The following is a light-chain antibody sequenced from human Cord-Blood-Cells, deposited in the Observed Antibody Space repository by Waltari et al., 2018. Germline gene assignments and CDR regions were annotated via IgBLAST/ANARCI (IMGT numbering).Light chain of an antibody. V-gene: IGKV1-27*01. J-gene: IGKJ1*01. CDR2: AAS. Sequence: DIQMTQSPSSLSASVGDRVTITCRAGQGISNSFAWYQQKPGKVPKLLIYAASTLQSGVPSRVSGSGSGTDFTLTISSLQPEDVATYYSQKYNSAPWTFGQGTKVEIK. CDR1: QGISNS. CDR3: QKYNSAPWT.